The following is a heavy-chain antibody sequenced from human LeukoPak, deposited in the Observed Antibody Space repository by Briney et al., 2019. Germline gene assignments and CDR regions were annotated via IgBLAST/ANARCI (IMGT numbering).Heavy chain of an antibody. Sequence: PGRSLRLSCAASGFTFSSYAMHWVRQAPGKGLEWVSSISSSSSYIYYADSVKGRFTISRDNAKNSLYLQMNSLRAEDTAVYYCARGGITIFGVVRFDYWGQGTLVTVSS. CDR2: ISSSSSYI. J-gene: IGHJ4*02. D-gene: IGHD3-3*01. CDR3: ARGGITIFGVVRFDY. CDR1: GFTFSSYA. V-gene: IGHV3-21*01.